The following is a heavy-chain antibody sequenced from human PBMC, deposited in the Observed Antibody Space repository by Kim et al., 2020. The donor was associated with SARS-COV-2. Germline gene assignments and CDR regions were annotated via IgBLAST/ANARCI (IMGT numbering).Heavy chain of an antibody. CDR3: AKDERDYGGYFDY. Sequence: GGSLRLSCAASGFTFSSYGMHWVRQAPGKGLEWVAVISYDGSNKYYADSVKGRFTISRDNSKNTLYLQMNSLRAEDTAVYYCAKDERDYGGYFDYWGQGTLVTVSS. CDR2: ISYDGSNK. D-gene: IGHD4-17*01. J-gene: IGHJ4*02. V-gene: IGHV3-30*18. CDR1: GFTFSSYG.